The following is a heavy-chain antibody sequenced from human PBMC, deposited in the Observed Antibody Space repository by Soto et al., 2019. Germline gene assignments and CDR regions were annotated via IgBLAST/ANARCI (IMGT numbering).Heavy chain of an antibody. CDR3: ARDITMVRGVIARYYSGRDV. CDR1: GFTFSSYG. D-gene: IGHD3-10*01. V-gene: IGHV3-33*01. CDR2: IWYDGSNK. Sequence: QVQLVESGGGVVQPGRSLRLSCAASGFTFSSYGMHWVRQAPGKGLEWVAVIWYDGSNKYYADSVKGRFTISRDNSKNTLYLQMNSLRAEDTAVYYCARDITMVRGVIARYYSGRDVWGPGTTVTVSS. J-gene: IGHJ6*02.